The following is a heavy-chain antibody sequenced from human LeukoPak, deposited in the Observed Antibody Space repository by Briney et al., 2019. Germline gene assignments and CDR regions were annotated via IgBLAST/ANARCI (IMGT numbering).Heavy chain of an antibody. CDR3: TRKGRLWFGELLPDFDY. D-gene: IGHD3-10*01. CDR1: GYTFTTYG. Sequence: GGTLRLSCVGSGYTFTTYGMSWVRQAPGKGLEWVSVIYSGGSTYYADSVKGRFTISRDNSKNTLYLQMNSLRAEDTAVYYCTRKGRLWFGELLPDFDYWGQGTLVTVSS. J-gene: IGHJ4*02. CDR2: IYSGGST. V-gene: IGHV3-66*01.